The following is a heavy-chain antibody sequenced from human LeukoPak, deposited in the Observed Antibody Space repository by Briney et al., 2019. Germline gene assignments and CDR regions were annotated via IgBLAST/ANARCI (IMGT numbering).Heavy chain of an antibody. J-gene: IGHJ4*02. CDR1: GSKFDDDG. V-gene: IGHV3-20*04. CDR2: INWNGGST. CDR3: ATGAARTTFDY. D-gene: IGHD6-6*01. Sequence: GGSLRLSCAASGSKFDDDGTRWVRHAPGKGLVWVSGINWNGGSTDYADSVKGRFTISRDNAKNSLYLQMISLRAEDTALYYCATGAARTTFDYWGQGTLVTVSS.